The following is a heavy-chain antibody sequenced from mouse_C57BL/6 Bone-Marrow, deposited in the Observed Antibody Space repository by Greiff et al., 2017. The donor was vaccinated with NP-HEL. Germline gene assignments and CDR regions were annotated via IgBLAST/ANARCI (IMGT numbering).Heavy chain of an antibody. V-gene: IGHV1-4*01. CDR3: ARTYDGYYDWFAY. CDR1: GYTFTSYT. D-gene: IGHD2-3*01. Sequence: QVQLQQSGAELARPGASVKMSCKASGYTFTSYTMHWVKQRPGQGLEWSGYINPSSGYTKYNQKFKDKATLTADKSSSTAYMQLSSLTSEDSAVYYCARTYDGYYDWFAYWGQGTLVTVSA. CDR2: INPSSGYT. J-gene: IGHJ3*01.